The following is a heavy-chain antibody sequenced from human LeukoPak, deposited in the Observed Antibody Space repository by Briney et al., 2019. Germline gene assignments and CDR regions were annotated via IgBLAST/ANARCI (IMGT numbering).Heavy chain of an antibody. J-gene: IGHJ4*02. V-gene: IGHV4-28*01. D-gene: IGHD3-10*01. Sequence: SETLSLTCAVSGYSITSSSWWGWIRQPPGKGLEWIGYIYHSGTTYYNPSLQSRVTVSVDTSKNQFSLKLSSVTAVDTAVYYCARKENVYYYFDYWGQGTLVTVSS. CDR3: ARKENVYYYFDY. CDR1: GYSITSSSW. CDR2: IYHSGTT.